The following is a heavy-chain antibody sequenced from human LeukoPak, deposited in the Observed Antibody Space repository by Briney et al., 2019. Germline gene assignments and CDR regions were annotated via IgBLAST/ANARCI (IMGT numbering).Heavy chain of an antibody. Sequence: PGGSLRLSCAASGFTFSIYAMTWVRQAPGKGLEWVSTLSDSGGRTYYADSVKGRFTISRDNSKNTLYLQMNNLRPGDTALYYCARESDIDHWGQGTMVTVSS. V-gene: IGHV3-23*01. CDR3: ARESDIDH. J-gene: IGHJ4*02. CDR1: GFTFSIYA. CDR2: LSDSGGRT.